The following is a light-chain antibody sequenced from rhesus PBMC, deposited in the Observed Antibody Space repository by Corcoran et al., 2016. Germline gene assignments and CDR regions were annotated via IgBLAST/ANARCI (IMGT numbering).Light chain of an antibody. V-gene: IGKV3-35*01. Sequence: EIVLTQSPATLSLSPGERATLSCRASQSVSSSLAWYQQKPGQAPRLLIYDASSRATGIPDRFRGSGAGTDFTLTISSLEPEEVGVYYCQQYSNWPLTFGGGTKVELK. CDR3: QQYSNWPLT. CDR2: DAS. CDR1: QSVSSS. J-gene: IGKJ4*01.